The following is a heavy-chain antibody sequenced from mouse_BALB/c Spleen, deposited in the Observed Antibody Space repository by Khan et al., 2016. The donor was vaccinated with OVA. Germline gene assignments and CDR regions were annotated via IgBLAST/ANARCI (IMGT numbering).Heavy chain of an antibody. V-gene: IGHV3-2*02. CDR1: GYSITSGYA. D-gene: IGHD1-1*01. CDR2: ISYSGFT. Sequence: VQLKESGPGLVKPSQSLSLTCTVTGYSITSGYAWNWIRQFPGNKLEWMAYISYSGFTSYTPSLKSRISITRDTSKNPFFLQLNSVTTEDTATDYCARGNYYGYYFDYWGQGTTRTVSS. J-gene: IGHJ2*01. CDR3: ARGNYYGYYFDY.